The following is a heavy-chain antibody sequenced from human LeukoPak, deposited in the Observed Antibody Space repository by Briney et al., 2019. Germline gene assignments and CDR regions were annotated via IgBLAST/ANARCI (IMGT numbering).Heavy chain of an antibody. D-gene: IGHD2-15*01. CDR2: SSGYNGNT. CDR3: ARGNYCSGGSCYDGAFDY. CDR1: GYTFTSYG. Sequence: ASVKVSCKASGYTFTSYGISWVRQAPGQGLEWMGWSSGYNGNTNCAQKLQGRVTMTTDTSTSTAYMELRSLRSDDTAVYYCARGNYCSGGSCYDGAFDYWGQGTLVTVSS. J-gene: IGHJ4*02. V-gene: IGHV1-18*01.